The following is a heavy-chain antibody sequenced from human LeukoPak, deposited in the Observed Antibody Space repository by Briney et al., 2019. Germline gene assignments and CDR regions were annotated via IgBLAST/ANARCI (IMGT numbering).Heavy chain of an antibody. CDR2: INWNGGST. Sequence: PGGSLRLSCAASGLTFDDYGMSWVRQAPGKGLERVSGINWNGGSTGYADSVKGRFTISRDNAKNSLYLQMNSLRAEDTALYYCAGDSSHVEEGGFDYWGQGTLVTVSS. CDR1: GLTFDDYG. V-gene: IGHV3-20*04. D-gene: IGHD6-13*01. J-gene: IGHJ4*02. CDR3: AGDSSHVEEGGFDY.